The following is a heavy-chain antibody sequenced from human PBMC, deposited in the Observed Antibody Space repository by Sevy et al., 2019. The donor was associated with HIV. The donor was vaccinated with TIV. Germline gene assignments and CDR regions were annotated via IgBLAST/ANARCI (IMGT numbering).Heavy chain of an antibody. Sequence: ASVKDSCKASGGTFSSYAISWVRQAPGQGLEWMGVIIPIFGTANYAQKFQGRVTITADESTSTAYMELTSLKSDDTAVYYCARGGGVGATTTPDSWGQGTLVTVSS. V-gene: IGHV1-69*13. CDR3: ARGGGVGATTTPDS. D-gene: IGHD1-26*01. CDR2: IIPIFGTA. J-gene: IGHJ4*02. CDR1: GGTFSSYA.